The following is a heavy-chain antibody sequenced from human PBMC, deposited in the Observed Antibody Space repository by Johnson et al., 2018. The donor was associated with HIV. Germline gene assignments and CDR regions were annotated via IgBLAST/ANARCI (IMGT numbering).Heavy chain of an antibody. D-gene: IGHD4-17*01. Sequence: VQLVESGGGLVKPGGSLRLSCAASGFTFSDYYMSWIRQAPGKGLEWISYISNSASAIYYADFVQGRFTVSRDKAKKSLSLQLKSLSAEAAALYYCARDSTPWGGDYVGYAFDIWGRGTMVTVSS. CDR1: GFTFSDYY. J-gene: IGHJ3*02. CDR3: ARDSTPWGGDYVGYAFDI. CDR2: ISNSASAI. V-gene: IGHV3-11*04.